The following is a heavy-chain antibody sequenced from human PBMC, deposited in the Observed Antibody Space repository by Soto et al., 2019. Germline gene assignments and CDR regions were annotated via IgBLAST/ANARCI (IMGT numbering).Heavy chain of an antibody. CDR3: ARRLYYDSSGFGGGGMDV. J-gene: IGHJ6*02. Sequence: SETLSLTCTVSGCSISSSSYYWGWIRQPPGKGLEWIGSIYYSGSTYYNPSLKSRVTISVDTSKNQFSLKLSSVTAADTAVYYCARRLYYDSSGFGGGGMDVWGQGTTVT. V-gene: IGHV4-39*01. D-gene: IGHD3-22*01. CDR1: GCSISSSSYY. CDR2: IYYSGST.